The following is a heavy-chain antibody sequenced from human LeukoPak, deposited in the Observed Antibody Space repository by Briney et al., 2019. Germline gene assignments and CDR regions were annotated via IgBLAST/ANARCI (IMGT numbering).Heavy chain of an antibody. Sequence: PSGTLSLTCAVYGGSFSGYYWSWIRQPPGKGLEWIGEINHSGSTNYNPSLKRRVTISVDTSNSQFSLNLSSVTAADTAVYYCARRNVVVPPTTFGFFSPYMDVWGKGTMATISS. V-gene: IGHV4-34*01. J-gene: IGHJ6*03. CDR3: ARRNVVVPPTTFGFFSPYMDV. CDR1: GGSFSGYY. CDR2: INHSGST. D-gene: IGHD2-2*01.